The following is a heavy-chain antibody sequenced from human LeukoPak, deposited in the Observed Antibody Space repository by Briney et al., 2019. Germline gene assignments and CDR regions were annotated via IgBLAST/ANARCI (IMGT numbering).Heavy chain of an antibody. CDR2: TYHSGST. J-gene: IGHJ6*04. V-gene: IGHV4-30-2*01. Sequence: SETLSLTCAVSGGSISSGGYSWSWIRQPPGKGLEWIGYTYHSGSTYYNPSLKSRVTISVDRSKNQFSLKLSSVTAADTAVYYCARVAAAGYYGMDVWGKGTTVTVSS. CDR1: GGSISSGGYS. D-gene: IGHD6-13*01. CDR3: ARVAAAGYYGMDV.